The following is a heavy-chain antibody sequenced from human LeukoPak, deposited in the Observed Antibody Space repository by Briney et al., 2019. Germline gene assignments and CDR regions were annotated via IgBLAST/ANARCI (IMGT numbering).Heavy chain of an antibody. D-gene: IGHD3-10*01. Sequence: GGSLRLSCGASGFTFSSYWMHWVRQAPGRGLVWVSRINNDGSSTSYADSVQGRFTISRDNAKNTLYLQMNSLRAEDTALYYCARVARGDYYYYYMDVWGKGTTVTVSS. V-gene: IGHV3-74*01. CDR1: GFTFSSYW. J-gene: IGHJ6*03. CDR2: INNDGSST. CDR3: ARVARGDYYYYYMDV.